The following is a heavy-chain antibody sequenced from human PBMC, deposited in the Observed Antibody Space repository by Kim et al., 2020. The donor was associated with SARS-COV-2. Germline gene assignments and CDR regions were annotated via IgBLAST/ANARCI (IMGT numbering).Heavy chain of an antibody. Sequence: GGSPRLSCAASGFTFSSNWMTWVRQAPGKGLEWVAHILQDGSEKYYVDSVKGRFTISRDNAKNSLYLQMNSLRAEDTAVYFCARDYSGSYDYWGQGTLVTVSS. D-gene: IGHD6-19*01. J-gene: IGHJ4*02. CDR2: ILQDGSEK. CDR3: ARDYSGSYDY. V-gene: IGHV3-7*03. CDR1: GFTFSSNW.